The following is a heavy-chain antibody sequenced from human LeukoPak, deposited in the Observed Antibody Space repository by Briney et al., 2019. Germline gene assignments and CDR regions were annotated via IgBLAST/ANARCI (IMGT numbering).Heavy chain of an antibody. CDR2: INPNSGGT. V-gene: IGHV1-2*06. D-gene: IGHD5-24*01. CDR1: GYTFTGYY. Sequence: GASVKVSCKASGYTFTGYYMHWVRQAPGQGLEWMGRINPNSGGTNYAQKFQGRVTMTRDTSISTAYMELSRLRSDDTAVYYCARVGWRWLQFPDYWGQGTPVTVSS. CDR3: ARVGWRWLQFPDY. J-gene: IGHJ4*02.